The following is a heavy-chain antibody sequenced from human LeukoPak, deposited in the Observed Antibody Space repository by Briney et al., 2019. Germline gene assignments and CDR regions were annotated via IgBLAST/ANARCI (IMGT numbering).Heavy chain of an antibody. Sequence: GESLKISCEGSGYTFTKYWIGWVRQMPGKGLEWMGIIYPGDSDTRYSPSFQGQVTISADKSISTAYLQWSSLKASDTAMYYCARLLIPGIAAAGYYFDYWGQGTLVTVSS. D-gene: IGHD6-13*01. CDR1: GYTFTKYW. CDR3: ARLLIPGIAAAGYYFDY. CDR2: IYPGDSDT. V-gene: IGHV5-51*01. J-gene: IGHJ4*02.